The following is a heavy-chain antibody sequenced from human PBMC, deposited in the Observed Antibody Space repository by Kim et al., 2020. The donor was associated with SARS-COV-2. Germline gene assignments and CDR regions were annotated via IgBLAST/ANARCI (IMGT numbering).Heavy chain of an antibody. Sequence: SQTLSLTCAISGDSVSSNSAAWNWIRQSPSRGLEWLGRTYYRSKWYNDYAVSVKSRITINPDTSKNQFSLQLNSVTPEDTAVYYCARGSLYYDFWSGYLGPQSMDVWGKGTTVTVSS. CDR3: ARGSLYYDFWSGYLGPQSMDV. CDR1: GDSVSSNSAA. V-gene: IGHV6-1*01. CDR2: TYYRSKWYN. D-gene: IGHD3-3*01. J-gene: IGHJ6*03.